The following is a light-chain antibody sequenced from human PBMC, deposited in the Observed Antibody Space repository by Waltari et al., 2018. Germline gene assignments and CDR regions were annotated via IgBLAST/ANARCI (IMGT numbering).Light chain of an antibody. CDR1: QSVLYSSHSQNY. V-gene: IGKV4-1*01. J-gene: IGKJ1*01. Sequence: DIVMTQSPDSLSVSLGEGATINCKSSQSVLYSSHSQNYLAWYQQKPGQPPKLLIYWASTRESGVPDRFSGSESGTDFTLTISSLQAEDVAVYYCQQYYSTPWTFGQGTKVEIK. CDR2: WAS. CDR3: QQYYSTPWT.